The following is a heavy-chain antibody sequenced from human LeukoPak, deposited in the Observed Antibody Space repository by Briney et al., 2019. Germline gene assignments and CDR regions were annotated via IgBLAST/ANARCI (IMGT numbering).Heavy chain of an antibody. Sequence: ASVKVSCKTSGYTFITYDINWVRQATGQGLEWMGWMNPNSGNTGYAQKFQGRVTMTRNTSISTAYMELSSLRSEDTAVYYCARHHYYDSSGYSEWGQGTLVTVSS. CDR1: GYTFITYD. J-gene: IGHJ4*02. V-gene: IGHV1-8*02. CDR2: MNPNSGNT. D-gene: IGHD3-22*01. CDR3: ARHHYYDSSGYSE.